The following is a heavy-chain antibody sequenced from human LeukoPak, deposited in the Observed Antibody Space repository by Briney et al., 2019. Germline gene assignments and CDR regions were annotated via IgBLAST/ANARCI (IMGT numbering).Heavy chain of an antibody. J-gene: IGHJ4*02. CDR1: GGSFSGYY. D-gene: IGHD6-13*01. CDR3: ARGKRGYSSSWYDY. Sequence: SETLSLTCAVHGGSFSGYYWSWIRQPPGKGLEWIGEINHSGSTNFNPSLKSRVTISVDTSKNQFSLKLSSVTAADTAVYYCARGKRGYSSSWYDYWGQGTLVTVSS. V-gene: IGHV4-34*01. CDR2: INHSGST.